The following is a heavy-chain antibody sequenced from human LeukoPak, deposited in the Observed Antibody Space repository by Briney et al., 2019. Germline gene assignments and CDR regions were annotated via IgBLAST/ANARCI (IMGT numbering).Heavy chain of an antibody. D-gene: IGHD4-23*01. CDR2: FDPEDGET. J-gene: IGHJ4*02. CDR3: ARETPSRFFDY. V-gene: IGHV1-24*01. CDR1: GYTLTELS. Sequence: ASVKVSCKVSGYTLTELSMHWVRQAPGKGLEWMGGFDPEDGETIYAQKFQDRITITRNTSISTAYMELSSLGSEDTAVYFCARETPSRFFDYWGQGTLVTVSS.